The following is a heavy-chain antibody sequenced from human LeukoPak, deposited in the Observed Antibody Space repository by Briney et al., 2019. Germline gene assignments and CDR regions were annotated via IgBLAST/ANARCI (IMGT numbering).Heavy chain of an antibody. CDR2: IRYDGSNK. CDR1: GFTFSSYG. Sequence: GGSLRLSCAASGFTFSSYGMHWVRQAPGKGLEWVAFIRYDGSNKYYADSVKGRFTISRDNSKNTLYLQMNSLRAEDTAVYYCAKDPPKTKYQLLSGGDYWGQGTLVTVSS. CDR3: AKDPPKTKYQLLSGGDY. J-gene: IGHJ4*02. D-gene: IGHD2-2*01. V-gene: IGHV3-30*02.